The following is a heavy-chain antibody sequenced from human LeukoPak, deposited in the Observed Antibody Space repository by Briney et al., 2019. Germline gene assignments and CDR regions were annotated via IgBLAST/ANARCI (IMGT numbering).Heavy chain of an antibody. J-gene: IGHJ4*02. CDR3: ARSRVVATTSPFDY. Sequence: GGSQRLSCAASGFIVSSNYMSWVRQAPGKGLEWVSVIYSGGNTYYADSVKGRFIISRDNSKSTLYLQMNSLRAEDTAVYYCARSRVVATTSPFDYWGQGTLVTVSS. V-gene: IGHV3-53*01. D-gene: IGHD2-15*01. CDR2: IYSGGNT. CDR1: GFIVSSNY.